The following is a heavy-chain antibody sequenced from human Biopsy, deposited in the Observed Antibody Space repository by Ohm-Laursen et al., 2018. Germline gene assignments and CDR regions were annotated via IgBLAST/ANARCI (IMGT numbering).Heavy chain of an antibody. V-gene: IGHV4-59*01. Sequence: SETLSLTCTVSGDSITTYYWSWIRQPPGKGLEWIGYISGTGTTNYNPSLRGRVAMSVDTSKNQFSLQLTSVTAADTAMFFCARLFRLDDYWNDDPPDGFDVWGQGTMVTVSS. CDR3: ARLFRLDDYWNDDPPDGFDV. J-gene: IGHJ3*01. CDR1: GDSITTYY. D-gene: IGHD3-3*01. CDR2: ISGTGTT.